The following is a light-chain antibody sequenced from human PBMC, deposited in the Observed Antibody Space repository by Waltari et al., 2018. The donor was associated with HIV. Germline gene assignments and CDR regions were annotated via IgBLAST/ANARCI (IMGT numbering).Light chain of an antibody. CDR1: EGAVTTKHY. J-gene: IGLJ2*01. CDR2: DTT. V-gene: IGLV7-46*01. CDR3: LLFFGATRV. Sequence: VVTQEPSLTVSPGGTIILTSGSSEGAVTTKHYAYWFQQKPGQAPTTLIHDTTQRHFWTPARFSGFLLGDKAALTLSGALSEDEGVYFCLLFFGATRVFGGGTMVTVL.